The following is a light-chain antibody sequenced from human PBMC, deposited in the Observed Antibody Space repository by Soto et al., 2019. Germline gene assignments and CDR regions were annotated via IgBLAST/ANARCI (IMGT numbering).Light chain of an antibody. J-gene: IGLJ2*01. CDR3: CSYAGTSTLV. CDR1: SSDVGSYDL. CDR2: EVR. Sequence: QSVLTQPASVSGSPGQSITISCTGTSSDVGSYDLVSWYQQHPGKAPKLMIYEVRKRPSGLSNRFSGSKSGNTASLTISGLQAEDEADYYCCSYAGTSTLVFGGGTKVTVL. V-gene: IGLV2-23*02.